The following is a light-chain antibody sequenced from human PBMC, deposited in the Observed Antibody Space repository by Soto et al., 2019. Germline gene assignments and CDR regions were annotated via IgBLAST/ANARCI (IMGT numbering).Light chain of an antibody. Sequence: DIQMTQSPSTLSASVGDRVTITCRASQSISSWLAWYQQKPGKAPKLLIYKASSLESGVPSRFSGSGSGTEFTLTISSLEPEDFAVYHCLQRSIGFTFGPGTKVDIK. CDR3: LQRSIGFT. CDR1: QSISSW. V-gene: IGKV1-5*03. CDR2: KAS. J-gene: IGKJ3*01.